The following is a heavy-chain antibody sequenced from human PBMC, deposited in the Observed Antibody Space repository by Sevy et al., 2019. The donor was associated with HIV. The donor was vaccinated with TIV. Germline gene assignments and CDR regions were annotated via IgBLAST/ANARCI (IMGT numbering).Heavy chain of an antibody. CDR1: GYTFTGYY. Sequence: ASVKVSCKASGYTFTGYYMHWVRQAPGQGLEWMGWINPNSGGTNYAQKFQGRVTMTRDTSISTDYMELSRLRSDDTAVYYCARSEHCSSTSYYRYFQHWGQGTLVTVSS. J-gene: IGHJ1*01. D-gene: IGHD2-2*01. V-gene: IGHV1-2*02. CDR3: ARSEHCSSTSYYRYFQH. CDR2: INPNSGGT.